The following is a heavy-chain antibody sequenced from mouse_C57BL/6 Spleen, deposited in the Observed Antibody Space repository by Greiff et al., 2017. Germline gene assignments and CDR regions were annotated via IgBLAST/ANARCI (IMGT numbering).Heavy chain of an antibody. V-gene: IGHV1-82*01. D-gene: IGHD1-3*01. J-gene: IGHJ4*01. Sequence: VQLQESGPELVKPGASVKISCKASGYAFSSSWMNWVKQRPGTGLEWIGRIYPGDGDTNYNGKFKGKATLTADKSSSTAYMQLSSLTSEDSAVYFCARGRVKRAMDYWGQGTSVTVSS. CDR1: GYAFSSSW. CDR2: IYPGDGDT. CDR3: ARGRVKRAMDY.